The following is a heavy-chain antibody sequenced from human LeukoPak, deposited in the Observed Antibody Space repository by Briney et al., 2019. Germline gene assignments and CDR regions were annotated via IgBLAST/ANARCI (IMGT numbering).Heavy chain of an antibody. J-gene: IGHJ4*02. D-gene: IGHD3-22*01. CDR2: IKQDGSEK. Sequence: PGGSLRLSCAASGFTFSSYWMSWVRQAPGKGLEWVANIKQDGSEKYYVDSVKGRFTISRDNAKNSLYLQMSSLRAEDTAVYYCARGTYYYDSSGYDYWGQGTLVTVSS. CDR1: GFTFSSYW. CDR3: ARGTYYYDSSGYDY. V-gene: IGHV3-7*03.